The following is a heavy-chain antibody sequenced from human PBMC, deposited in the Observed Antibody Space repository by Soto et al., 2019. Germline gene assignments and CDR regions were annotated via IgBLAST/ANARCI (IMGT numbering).Heavy chain of an antibody. J-gene: IGHJ4*02. CDR3: ARDDPAVELLSFGY. D-gene: IGHD1-26*01. Sequence: QVQLVQSGAEVKKPGSSVKVSCKASGGTFSSYAISWVRQAPVQGLEWMGGIIPIFGTANYAQKFQGRVTITADESTSTAYMELSSLRSEDTAVYYCARDDPAVELLSFGYWGQGTLVTVSS. CDR1: GGTFSSYA. CDR2: IIPIFGTA. V-gene: IGHV1-69*01.